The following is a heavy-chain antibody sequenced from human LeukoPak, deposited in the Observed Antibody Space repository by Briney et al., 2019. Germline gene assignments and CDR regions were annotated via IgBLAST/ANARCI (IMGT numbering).Heavy chain of an antibody. Sequence: GGSLRLSCAASGFTFSSYAMSWVRQAPGKGLEWVSAISGSGGSTYYADSVKGRFTISRDNSKNTLYLQMNSLRAEDTAVYYCAKEYSGSYYGSNWFDPWGQGTLVTVSS. D-gene: IGHD1-26*01. CDR1: GFTFSSYA. CDR2: ISGSGGST. CDR3: AKEYSGSYYGSNWFDP. J-gene: IGHJ5*02. V-gene: IGHV3-23*01.